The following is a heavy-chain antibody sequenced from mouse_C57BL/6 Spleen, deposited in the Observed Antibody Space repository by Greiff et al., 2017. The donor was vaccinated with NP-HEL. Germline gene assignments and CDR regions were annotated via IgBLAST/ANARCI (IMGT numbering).Heavy chain of an antibody. V-gene: IGHV5-15*01. CDR1: GFTFSDYG. Sequence: EVMLVESGGGLVQPGGSLKLSCAASGFTFSDYGMAWVRQAPRKGPEWVAFISNLAYSIYYADTVTGRFTISRENAKNTLYLEMSSLRSEDTAMYYCARQDDYDWYFDVWGTGTTVTVSS. J-gene: IGHJ1*03. D-gene: IGHD2-4*01. CDR2: ISNLAYSI. CDR3: ARQDDYDWYFDV.